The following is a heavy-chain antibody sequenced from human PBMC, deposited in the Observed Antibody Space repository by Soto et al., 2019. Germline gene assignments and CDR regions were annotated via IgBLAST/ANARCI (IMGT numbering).Heavy chain of an antibody. Sequence: QITLRESGPTLVQPTQTLTLTCTLSGVSLSTSGEGVGWIRQPPGKALEWLALIYWDDDKRFSPSLKSRLAISRYNSKNQEVKTMTDMAPEDTAIYYCDHRQRTVVVGAPFDLWGEGSHVTVSS. D-gene: IGHD2-15*01. CDR1: GVSLSTSGEG. CDR3: DHRQRTVVVGAPFDL. V-gene: IGHV2-5*02. J-gene: IGHJ4*02. CDR2: IYWDDDK.